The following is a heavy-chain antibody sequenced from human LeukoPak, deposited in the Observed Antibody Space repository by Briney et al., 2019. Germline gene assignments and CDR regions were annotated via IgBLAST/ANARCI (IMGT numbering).Heavy chain of an antibody. D-gene: IGHD4-23*01. CDR2: IYPGDSDT. CDR1: GFTFTTYW. CDR3: ARSDYGGNSFDY. Sequence: GESLKISCQGSGFTFTTYWIGWVRQMRGKGLEWMGIIYPGDSDTKYSPSFQGQVTISADRSIRTAYLQWTSLKASDSAMYYCARSDYGGNSFDYWGQGTLVTVSS. J-gene: IGHJ4*02. V-gene: IGHV5-51*01.